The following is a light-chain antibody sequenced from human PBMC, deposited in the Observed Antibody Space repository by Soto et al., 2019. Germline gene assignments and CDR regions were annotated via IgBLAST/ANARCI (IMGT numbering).Light chain of an antibody. CDR1: QSVSSN. CDR3: QQYNTWPPDFT. V-gene: IGKV3-15*01. J-gene: IGKJ2*01. CDR2: DAS. Sequence: EIVMTHSPATLSVSPGERATLSCRASQSVSSNLAWFQQKPGQAPRLLIYDASTRATGIPARFSGSGSATEFTLTINSLQSEDFAVYYCQQYNTWPPDFTFGQGTKLEIK.